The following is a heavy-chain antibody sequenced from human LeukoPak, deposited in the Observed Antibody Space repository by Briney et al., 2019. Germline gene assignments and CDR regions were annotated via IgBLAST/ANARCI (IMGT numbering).Heavy chain of an antibody. J-gene: IGHJ4*02. V-gene: IGHV4-59*08. D-gene: IGHD6-13*01. Sequence: SETLSLTCTVSGGSISIYYWSWIRQPPGRGLECIGYIYYSGSTNYNRSLKSPVPISVDTSKNQFSLKLSSVTAADQGVYYCARRLRGGSSWYFDYWGQGTLVTVSS. CDR2: IYYSGST. CDR3: ARRLRGGSSWYFDY. CDR1: GGSISIYY.